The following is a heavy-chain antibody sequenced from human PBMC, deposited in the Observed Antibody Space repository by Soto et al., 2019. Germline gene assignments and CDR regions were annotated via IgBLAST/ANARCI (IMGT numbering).Heavy chain of an antibody. J-gene: IGHJ6*02. CDR3: ARARNPLSYYYYYGMDV. D-gene: IGHD3-16*02. CDR2: IYYSGST. CDR1: GGSISSGDYY. Sequence: QVQLQESGPGLVKPSQTLSLTCTVSGGSISSGDYYWSWIRQPPGKGLEWIGYIYYSGSTYYNPSLKGRVTISVDTSKNQFSLKLSSVTAADTAVYYCARARNPLSYYYYYGMDVWGQGTTVTVSS. V-gene: IGHV4-30-4*01.